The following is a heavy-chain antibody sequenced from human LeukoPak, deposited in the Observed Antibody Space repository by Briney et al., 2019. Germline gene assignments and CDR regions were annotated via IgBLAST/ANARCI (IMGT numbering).Heavy chain of an antibody. J-gene: IGHJ5*02. CDR3: AKLYSSSSSSSWFDP. D-gene: IGHD6-6*01. CDR1: GFTFSSYA. Sequence: GGSLRLSCAASGFTFSSYAMSWVRQAPGKGLEWVSAISGSGGSTYYADSVKGRFTISRDISKNTLYLQMNSLRAEDTAVYYCAKLYSSSSSSSWFDPWGQGTLVTVSS. V-gene: IGHV3-23*01. CDR2: ISGSGGST.